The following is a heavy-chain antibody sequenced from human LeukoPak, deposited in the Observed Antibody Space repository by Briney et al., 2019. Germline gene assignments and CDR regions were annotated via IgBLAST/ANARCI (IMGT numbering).Heavy chain of an antibody. CDR3: ARADTAMVPSFGY. CDR1: GGSISSHY. V-gene: IGHV4-59*11. Sequence: PSETLSLTCTVSGGSISSHYWSWIRQPPGKGLEWIGYIYYSGSTNYNPSLKSRVTISVDTSKNQFSLKLSSVTAADTAVYYCARADTAMVPSFGYWGQGTLVTVSS. CDR2: IYYSGST. J-gene: IGHJ4*02. D-gene: IGHD5-18*01.